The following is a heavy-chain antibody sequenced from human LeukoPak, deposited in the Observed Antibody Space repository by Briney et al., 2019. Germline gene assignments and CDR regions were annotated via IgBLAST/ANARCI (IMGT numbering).Heavy chain of an antibody. Sequence: GGSLRLSCTASGFTFSNYFMSWVRQAPGKGLEWVSSISGSGGKTYYTDSVKGRFTISRDNSKNMLYLQMNSLRAEDTAVYYCAKDRLRIAARNGDFWGQGTLVTVSS. CDR3: AKDRLRIAARNGDF. V-gene: IGHV3-23*01. CDR1: GFTFSNYF. CDR2: ISGSGGKT. J-gene: IGHJ4*02. D-gene: IGHD6-13*01.